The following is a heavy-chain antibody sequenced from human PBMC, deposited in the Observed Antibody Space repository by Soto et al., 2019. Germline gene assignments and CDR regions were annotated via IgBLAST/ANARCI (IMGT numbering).Heavy chain of an antibody. CDR2: IYHGGTT. V-gene: IGHV4-38-2*02. Sequence: SETLSLTCTVSGCSISSGSYWGWIRQPPGKGPEWIASIYHGGTTFYNPSLKSRVTVSVDKSNNQFSLKLRSVTAADTAVYYCAKAHVMVVARRPFDYWGHGTLVTVSS. D-gene: IGHD3-10*01. CDR3: AKAHVMVVARRPFDY. J-gene: IGHJ4*01. CDR1: GCSISSGSY.